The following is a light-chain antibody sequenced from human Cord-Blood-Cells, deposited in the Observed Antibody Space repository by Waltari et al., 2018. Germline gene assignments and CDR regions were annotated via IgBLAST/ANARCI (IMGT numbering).Light chain of an antibody. CDR2: EVS. J-gene: IGLJ3*02. Sequence: QSALTQPASVSGSPGQSIPISCTGTSSDVGGYNYVSWYQQHPGKAPKLMIYEVSNRPSGVYNRFSGSKSGNTASLTISGLQAEDEADYYCSSYTSSSTPWVFGGGTKLTVL. CDR3: SSYTSSSTPWV. V-gene: IGLV2-14*01. CDR1: SSDVGGYNY.